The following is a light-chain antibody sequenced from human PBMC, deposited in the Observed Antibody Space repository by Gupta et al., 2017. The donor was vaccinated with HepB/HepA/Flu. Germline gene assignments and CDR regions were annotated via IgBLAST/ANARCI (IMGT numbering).Light chain of an antibody. V-gene: IGKV1-17*01. CDR2: AAS. CDR3: RHQRSSPST. CDR1: QGIRND. J-gene: IGKJ1*01. Sequence: DIQMTQSPSSLSASVGDRVTITCRASQGIRNDLAWYQQKPGKAPKRLIYAASSLQSGVASRFSGSGSGTEFTLTISSLQPEDFGTYFCRHQRSSPSTFGQGTKVEIK.